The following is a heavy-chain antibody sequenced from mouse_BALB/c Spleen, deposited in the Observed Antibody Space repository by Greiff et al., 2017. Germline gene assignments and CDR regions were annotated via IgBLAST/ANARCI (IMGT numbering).Heavy chain of an antibody. J-gene: IGHJ2*01. D-gene: IGHD2-14*01. Sequence: QVQLQQSGAELVKPGASVKLSCKTSGYTFTSYWIQWVKQRPGQGLGWIGEIFPGTGTTYYNEKFKGKATLTIDTSSSTAYMQLSSLTSEDSAVYFCAREGNRNFDYWGQGTTLTVSS. CDR1: GYTFTSYW. V-gene: IGHV1S132*01. CDR3: AREGNRNFDY. CDR2: IFPGTGTT.